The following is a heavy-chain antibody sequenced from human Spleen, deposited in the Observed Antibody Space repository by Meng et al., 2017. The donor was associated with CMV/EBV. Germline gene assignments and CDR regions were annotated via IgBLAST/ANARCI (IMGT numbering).Heavy chain of an antibody. V-gene: IGHV3-21*01. Sequence: GESLKISCAASGFAFNVYSMNWVRQTPGRGLEWVSSISSNGRDISYADSVKGRFTISRDNAKNSLYLQMNSLRAEDTAVYYCARASTYYYDSSGYSYFDYWGQGTLVTVSS. D-gene: IGHD3-22*01. CDR2: ISSNGRDI. CDR3: ARASTYYYDSSGYSYFDY. J-gene: IGHJ4*02. CDR1: GFAFNVYS.